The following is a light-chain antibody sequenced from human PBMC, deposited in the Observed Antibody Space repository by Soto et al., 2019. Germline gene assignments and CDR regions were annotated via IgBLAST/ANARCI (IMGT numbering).Light chain of an antibody. CDR2: EVS. CDR3: SSYTSSSTSVV. J-gene: IGLJ2*01. Sequence: QSVLTQPPSVSRSPGQSVTISCTGTSSDVGSYNRVSWYQQPPGTAPKLMIHEVSNRPSGVPDRFSGSKSGNTASLTISGLQAEDEADYYCSSYTSSSTSVVFGGGTKLTV. CDR1: SSDVGSYNR. V-gene: IGLV2-18*02.